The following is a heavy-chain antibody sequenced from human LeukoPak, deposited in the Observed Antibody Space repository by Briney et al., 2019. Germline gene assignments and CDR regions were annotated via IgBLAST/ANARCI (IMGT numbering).Heavy chain of an antibody. CDR3: ACSYDSSGYYVNWYFDL. Sequence: GASVKVSCKASGYTFTSYGISWVRQAPGQGLEWMGWISAYNGNTNYAQKLQGRVTMTTDTSTSTAYMELSSLRSEDTAVYYCACSYDSSGYYVNWYFDLWGRGTLVTVSS. D-gene: IGHD3-22*01. J-gene: IGHJ2*01. V-gene: IGHV1-18*01. CDR1: GYTFTSYG. CDR2: ISAYNGNT.